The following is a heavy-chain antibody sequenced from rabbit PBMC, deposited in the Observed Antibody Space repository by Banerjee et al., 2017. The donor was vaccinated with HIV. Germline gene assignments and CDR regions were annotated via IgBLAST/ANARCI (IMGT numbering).Heavy chain of an antibody. Sequence: QEQLVESGGGLVQPEGSLTLTCKASGFTLSSYWMCWVRQAPGKGLEWIGCIYTVDGSTDYASWAKGRFTISEASSTTVTLQMTSLTDADTATYFCARDPSNNGVYFDLWGPGTLVTVS. J-gene: IGHJ4*01. V-gene: IGHV1S45*01. CDR2: IYTVDGST. CDR3: ARDPSNNGVYFDL. CDR1: GFTLSSYW. D-gene: IGHD1-1*01.